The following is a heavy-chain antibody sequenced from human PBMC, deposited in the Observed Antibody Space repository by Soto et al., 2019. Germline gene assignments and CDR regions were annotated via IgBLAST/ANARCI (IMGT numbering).Heavy chain of an antibody. V-gene: IGHV3-33*01. CDR2: IWYDGNNK. CDR3: ARGLHSLFDY. J-gene: IGHJ4*02. Sequence: QVQLVESGGGVVQPGGSLRLSCAASGFTFSSYGMHWVRQAPGKGLEWVAVIWYDGNNKYYADSVKGRFTISGDNSNNTLYVQMTSLRAEDTAVYYCARGLHSLFDYWGQGTLVTVSS. D-gene: IGHD2-21*01. CDR1: GFTFSSYG.